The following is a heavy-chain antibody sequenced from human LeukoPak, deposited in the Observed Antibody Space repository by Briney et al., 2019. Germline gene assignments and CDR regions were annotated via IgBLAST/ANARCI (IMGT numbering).Heavy chain of an antibody. CDR2: MSYNDGA. Sequence: ASETLSLTCTISGGSISDYCWSWIRQPPGKGLEWVAYMSYNDGATYNPSLKSRVTMSLDTSRNQFSLKLSSVTAADTAVYYCARAIRCPIIAAAQEYFDYWGQGTLVTVSS. D-gene: IGHD6-13*01. V-gene: IGHV4-59*12. CDR1: GGSISDYC. J-gene: IGHJ4*02. CDR3: ARAIRCPIIAAAQEYFDY.